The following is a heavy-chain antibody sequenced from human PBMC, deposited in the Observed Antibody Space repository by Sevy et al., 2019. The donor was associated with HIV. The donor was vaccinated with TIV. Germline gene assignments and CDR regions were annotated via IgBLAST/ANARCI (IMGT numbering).Heavy chain of an antibody. J-gene: IGHJ6*03. CDR3: TRGDPIVPPAGYYYHMDV. CDR1: GFTFDSYW. CDR2: INSDGSST. V-gene: IGHV3-74*01. D-gene: IGHD1-26*01. Sequence: GGSLRLSCVASGFTFDSYWMHWVRQAPGKGLVWVSRINSDGSSTPYADSVKGRFTISRDNAKNTLYLQLNRLGAEDTAVYYYTRGDPIVPPAGYYYHMDVWGKGTTVTVSS.